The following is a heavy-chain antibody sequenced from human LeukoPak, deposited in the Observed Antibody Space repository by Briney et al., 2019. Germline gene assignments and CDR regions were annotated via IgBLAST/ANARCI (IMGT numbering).Heavy chain of an antibody. J-gene: IGHJ4*02. CDR1: GVSISRGNW. V-gene: IGHV4-4*02. CDR2: ISHRGST. CDR3: VTDRDHDPLI. Sequence: SGTLALTCAVSGVSISRGNWWSWVRQPPGKGLEWIGEISHRGSTNCNPSLKSRVTISVDNSKNQFSLRLSSVTAADTAVYYCVTDRDHDPLIWCQGTLVTVSS. D-gene: IGHD5-24*01.